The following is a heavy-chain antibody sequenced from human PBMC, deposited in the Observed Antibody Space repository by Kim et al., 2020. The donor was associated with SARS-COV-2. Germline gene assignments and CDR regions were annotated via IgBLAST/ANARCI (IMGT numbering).Heavy chain of an antibody. V-gene: IGHV4-34*01. CDR3: ARGQDCSDAACKGTTDISSLDF. CDR1: GESFSGHY. CDR2: ITHSGNT. D-gene: IGHD2-15*01. Sequence: SETLSLTCAVYGESFSGHYWTWIRQTPGKGLEWIGEITHSGNTNYNPPLKSRLTMSLDKSKNQFSLKLTSVTAGDTGLYYCARGQDCSDAACKGTTDISSLDFWGQGTLLTVSS. J-gene: IGHJ4*02.